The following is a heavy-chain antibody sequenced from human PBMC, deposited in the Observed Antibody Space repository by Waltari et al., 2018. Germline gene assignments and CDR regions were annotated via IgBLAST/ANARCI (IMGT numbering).Heavy chain of an antibody. D-gene: IGHD6-6*01. CDR3: ARDMHSSSSALGWLDP. Sequence: QVQLVESGGGVVQSGRALGLSCGAAGFPFGSYGMHWVRQAPGKALEWVELIWFDGSAKYYADSVKGRFTVSRDNSKNTFYLQLNSLRAEDTAVYYCARDMHSSSSALGWLDPWGQGTLVTVSS. J-gene: IGHJ5*02. CDR1: GFPFGSYG. V-gene: IGHV3-33*01. CDR2: IWFDGSAK.